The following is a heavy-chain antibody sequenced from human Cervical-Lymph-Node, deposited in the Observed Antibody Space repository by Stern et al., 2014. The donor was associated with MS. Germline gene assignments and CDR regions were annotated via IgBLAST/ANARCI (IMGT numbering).Heavy chain of an antibody. D-gene: IGHD2-2*01. V-gene: IGHV3-33*01. CDR3: AREAPVEPAATDAFDI. CDR2: IWSEGTNS. J-gene: IGHJ3*02. CDR1: GFTFSTYG. Sequence: VQLVESGGGVVQPGRSLRLSCAASGFTFSTYGMHWVRQAPGQGLEWVAVIWSEGTNSLYADSVKGRFTTSRDNSKNTLYLQMNTLRTEDTAVYYYAREAPVEPAATDAFDIWGRGTMVAVSS.